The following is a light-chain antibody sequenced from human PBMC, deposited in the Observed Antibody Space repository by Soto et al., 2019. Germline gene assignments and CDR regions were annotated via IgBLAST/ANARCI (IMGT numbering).Light chain of an antibody. V-gene: IGKV3-20*01. CDR2: GAS. Sequence: EIVLTQAPGTLSLSPGERATLSCRATQSVSSSYLAWYQQKTGQAPRLLIYGASRRATGIPDRFCGSGSGTDFTLTISRLEPEDFAVYYCQQYGSSPTTFGQGTKLEIK. J-gene: IGKJ2*01. CDR1: QSVSSSY. CDR3: QQYGSSPTT.